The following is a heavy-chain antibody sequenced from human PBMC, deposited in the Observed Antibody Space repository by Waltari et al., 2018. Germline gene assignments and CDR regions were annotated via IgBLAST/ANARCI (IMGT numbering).Heavy chain of an antibody. CDR1: GGSISSSRYY. V-gene: IGHV4-39*07. J-gene: IGHJ4*02. D-gene: IGHD2-2*01. CDR2: IYYSGST. Sequence: QLQLQESGPGLVKPSETLSLTCPVSGGSISSSRYYWGWIRQPPGKGLEWIGSIYYSGSTYDNPSRKSGVTISVDTSKNKFSLKLSSVTAADTAVYYCARGLNAGGYYFDYWGQGTLVTVSS. CDR3: ARGLNAGGYYFDY.